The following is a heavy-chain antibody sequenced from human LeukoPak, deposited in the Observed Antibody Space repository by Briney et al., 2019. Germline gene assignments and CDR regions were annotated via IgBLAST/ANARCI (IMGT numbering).Heavy chain of an antibody. CDR1: GGSISSHY. CDR3: ARASTASRDGYILLFFDY. D-gene: IGHD5-24*01. CDR2: GFYSGST. J-gene: IGHJ4*02. V-gene: IGHV4-59*11. Sequence: ASETLSLTCTVSGGSISSHYWTWIRQPPGKGLEWIVYGFYSGSTNYNTSLKSRVTISVDTSENQFSLKLSSVTAADTAVYYCARASTASRDGYILLFFDYWGQGALVTVSS.